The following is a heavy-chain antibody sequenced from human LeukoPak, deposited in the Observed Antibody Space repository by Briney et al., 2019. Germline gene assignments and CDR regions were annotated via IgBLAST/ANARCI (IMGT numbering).Heavy chain of an antibody. V-gene: IGHV3-30*02. CDR2: IRYDGSNK. CDR1: GFTFSSYG. D-gene: IGHD4-11*01. Sequence: PGGSLRLSCAASGFTFSSYGMHWVRQAPGKGLEWVAFIRYDGSNKYYADSVKGRFTISRDNSKNTLYLQMNSLRAEDTAVYYCAKAYPPWGNYDAYYFDYWGQGTLVTVSS. J-gene: IGHJ4*02. CDR3: AKAYPPWGNYDAYYFDY.